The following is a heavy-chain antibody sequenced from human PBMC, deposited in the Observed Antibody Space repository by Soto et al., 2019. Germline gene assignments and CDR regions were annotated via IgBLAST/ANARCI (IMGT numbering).Heavy chain of an antibody. V-gene: IGHV1-69*01. CDR3: ARDQLGEFSMDV. CDR1: GGIFSSYA. Sequence: QVQLEQSGAEVKKPGSSMRVSCKASGGIFSSYAISWVRQAPGQGLEWMGGIIPIFGTSNYAQKFQGRVTITADESTRTAYMELSSLTSEDTAVYFCARDQLGEFSMDVWGQGTTVTVSS. CDR2: IIPIFGTS. J-gene: IGHJ6*02. D-gene: IGHD3-16*01.